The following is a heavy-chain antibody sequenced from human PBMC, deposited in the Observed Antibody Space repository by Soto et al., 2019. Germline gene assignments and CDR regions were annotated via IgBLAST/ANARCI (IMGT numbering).Heavy chain of an antibody. CDR1: GFTFSSYA. D-gene: IGHD4-17*01. Sequence: LRLSCAASGFTFSSYAMHWVRQAPGKGLEWVAVISYDGSNKYYADSVKGRLTISRDNSENTLYLQMNSLRAEDTAVYYCASLRGVAGDYGDYGGYWGQGTLVTVSS. CDR2: ISYDGSNK. J-gene: IGHJ4*02. V-gene: IGHV3-30-3*01. CDR3: ASLRGVAGDYGDYGGY.